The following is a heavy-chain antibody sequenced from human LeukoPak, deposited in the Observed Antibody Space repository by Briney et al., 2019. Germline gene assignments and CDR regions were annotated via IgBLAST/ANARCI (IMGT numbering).Heavy chain of an antibody. CDR1: GGTFSSYA. CDR3: ARDPIVVVITANAFDI. V-gene: IGHV1-69*04. D-gene: IGHD3-22*01. J-gene: IGHJ3*02. CDR2: IIPILGIA. Sequence: SVKVSCKASGGTFSSYAISWVRQAPGQGLEWMGRIIPILGIANYAQKFQGRVTITADKSTSTAYMELSSLRSEDTAVYYCARDPIVVVITANAFDIWGQGTTVTVSS.